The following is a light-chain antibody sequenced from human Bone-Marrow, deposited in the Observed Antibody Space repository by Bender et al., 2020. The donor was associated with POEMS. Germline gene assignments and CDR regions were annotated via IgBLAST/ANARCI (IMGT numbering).Light chain of an antibody. J-gene: IGLJ3*02. CDR1: SSDVGGYDY. CDR2: DVT. CDR3: CSYAGTYPTWV. Sequence: QSALTQPRSVSGSPGQSVTISCTGSSSDVGGYDYVSWYQQRPGKAPKLMIYDVTKRPSGVPDHFSGSKSGNTASLTISGLQAEDEAYYYCCSYAGTYPTWVFGGGTKLTVL. V-gene: IGLV2-11*01.